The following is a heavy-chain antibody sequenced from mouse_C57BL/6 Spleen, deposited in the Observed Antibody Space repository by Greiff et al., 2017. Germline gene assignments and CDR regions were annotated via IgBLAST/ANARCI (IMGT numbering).Heavy chain of an antibody. D-gene: IGHD4-1*01. CDR1: GYTFTSYW. V-gene: IGHV1-50*01. J-gene: IGHJ2*01. Sequence: QVQLQQPGAELVKPGASVKLSCKASGYTFTSYWMQWVKPRPGQGLEWIGEIDPSDSYTNYNQKFKGKATLTVDTSSSTAYMQLSSLTSEDSAVYYCARSNWDLDYWGQGTTLTVSS. CDR3: ARSNWDLDY. CDR2: IDPSDSYT.